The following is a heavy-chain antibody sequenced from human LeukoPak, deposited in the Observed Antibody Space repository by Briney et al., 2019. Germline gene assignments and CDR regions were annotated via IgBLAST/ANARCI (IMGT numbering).Heavy chain of an antibody. Sequence: ASVKVFCKASGYTFTSYGISWVRQAPGQGLEWMGWISVYNGNTNYAQKLQGRVTMTTDTSTGTAYMELRSLRSGDTAVYYCARVSITMVRAPDYWGQGTLVTVSS. CDR1: GYTFTSYG. D-gene: IGHD3-10*01. CDR3: ARVSITMVRAPDY. CDR2: ISVYNGNT. V-gene: IGHV1-18*04. J-gene: IGHJ4*02.